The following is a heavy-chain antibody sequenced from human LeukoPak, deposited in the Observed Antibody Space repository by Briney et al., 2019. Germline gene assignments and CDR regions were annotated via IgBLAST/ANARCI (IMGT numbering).Heavy chain of an antibody. Sequence: SVKVSCKASGGTFSSYAISWVRQAPGQGLEWMGGIVPIFGTANYAQKFQGRVTITADKSTSTAYMELSSLRSEDTAVYYCARGDSSGYYPIDYWGQGTLVTVSS. J-gene: IGHJ4*02. D-gene: IGHD3-22*01. CDR3: ARGDSSGYYPIDY. V-gene: IGHV1-69*06. CDR1: GGTFSSYA. CDR2: IVPIFGTA.